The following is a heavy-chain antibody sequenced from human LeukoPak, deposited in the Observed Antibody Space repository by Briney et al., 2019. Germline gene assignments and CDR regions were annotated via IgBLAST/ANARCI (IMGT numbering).Heavy chain of an antibody. V-gene: IGHV3-74*01. J-gene: IGHJ5*02. D-gene: IGHD5-24*01. CDR1: GFTFSNYW. CDR3: ARDPRQRWLQFFSNWFDP. CDR2: INPDGSSS. Sequence: GGSLRLSCAASGFTFSNYWMHWVRQAPGKGLEWVSRINPDGSSSNYADSVKGRFTISRDNSKNTLYLQMNSLRAEDTAVYYCARDPRQRWLQFFSNWFDPWGQGTLVTVSS.